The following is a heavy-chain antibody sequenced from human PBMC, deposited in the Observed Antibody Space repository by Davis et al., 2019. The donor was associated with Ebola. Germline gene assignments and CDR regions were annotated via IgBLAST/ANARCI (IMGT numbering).Heavy chain of an antibody. CDR2: IYSGGST. J-gene: IGHJ4*02. V-gene: IGHV3-66*01. CDR3: ARDLVVVAADRVY. D-gene: IGHD2-15*01. CDR1: GFTFSDYY. Sequence: GGSLRLSCAASGFTFSDYYMSWIRQAPGKGLEWVSVIYSGGSTYYADSVKGRFTISRDNSKNTLYLQMNSLRAEDTAVYYCARDLVVVAADRVYWGQGTLVTVSS.